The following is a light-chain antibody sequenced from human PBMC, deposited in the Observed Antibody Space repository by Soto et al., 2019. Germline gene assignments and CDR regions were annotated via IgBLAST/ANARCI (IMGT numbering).Light chain of an antibody. CDR3: QQYNNWPPRYS. J-gene: IGKJ2*03. CDR1: ESFRNN. V-gene: IGKV3-15*01. CDR2: DVS. Sequence: EIVMTQSPATLSVSPGERVTLSCRASESFRNNLAWYQQTPGQPPRLLMYDVSTRATGIQARFSGSGSGTEFTLSISSLQSEDFAVYYCQQYNNWPPRYSFGQGTKLEVK.